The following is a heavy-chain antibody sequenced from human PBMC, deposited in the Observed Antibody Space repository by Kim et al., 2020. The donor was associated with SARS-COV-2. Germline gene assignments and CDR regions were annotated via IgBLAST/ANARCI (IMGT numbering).Heavy chain of an antibody. Sequence: GGSLRLSCAASGFTFSSYWMTWVRQAPGKGLEWVANIKQDGNQKYYVESVKGRFTISRNNAKNSLYLQMNSLRAEDTAVYYCARDGDLYSSGKDAFDIWAKGQWSPSLQ. V-gene: IGHV3-7*01. CDR1: GFTFSSYW. CDR3: ARDGDLYSSGKDAFDI. CDR2: IKQDGNQK. D-gene: IGHD6-19*01. J-gene: IGHJ3*02.